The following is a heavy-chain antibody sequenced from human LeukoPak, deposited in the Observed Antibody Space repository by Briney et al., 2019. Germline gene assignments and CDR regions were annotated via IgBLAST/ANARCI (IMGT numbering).Heavy chain of an antibody. CDR3: ARDGGENWYYFDY. Sequence: GGSLRLSCAASGFTFSSYGMHWVRQAPGKGPEWMAVISYDGSHKFYTDSVKGRFTISRDNSKNTLSLQMNSLRAEDTAVYYCARDGGENWYYFDYWGQGTLVTVSS. V-gene: IGHV3-30*03. J-gene: IGHJ4*02. CDR1: GFTFSSYG. D-gene: IGHD3-16*01. CDR2: ISYDGSHK.